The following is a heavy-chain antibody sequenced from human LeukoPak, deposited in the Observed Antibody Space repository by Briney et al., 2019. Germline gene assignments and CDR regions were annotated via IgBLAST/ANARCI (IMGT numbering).Heavy chain of an antibody. J-gene: IGHJ3*02. V-gene: IGHV1-2*02. CDR1: GYTFTGYY. CDR2: INPNSGGT. D-gene: IGHD3-10*01. Sequence: ASVKVSCKASGYTFTGYYMHWVRQAPGQGLEWMGWINPNSGGTKYGQKFQGRVTMTRDTSISTAYMELSRLRSDDTAVYYCARGFLWFGGPDAFDIWGLGTCSPSLQ. CDR3: ARGFLWFGGPDAFDI.